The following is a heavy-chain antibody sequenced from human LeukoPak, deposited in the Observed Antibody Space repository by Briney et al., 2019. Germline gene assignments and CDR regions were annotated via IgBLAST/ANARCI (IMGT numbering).Heavy chain of an antibody. D-gene: IGHD3-10*01. CDR3: AKAGSGSTGSAFDI. CDR1: GFTFDDYA. V-gene: IGHV3-9*03. Sequence: PGGSLRLSCAASGFTFDDYAMHWVRQAPGKGLEWVSGISWNSGSIGYADSVKGRFTISRDNAKNSLYLQMNSLRAEDVALYYCAKAGSGSTGSAFDIWGQGTMVTVSS. J-gene: IGHJ3*02. CDR2: ISWNSGSI.